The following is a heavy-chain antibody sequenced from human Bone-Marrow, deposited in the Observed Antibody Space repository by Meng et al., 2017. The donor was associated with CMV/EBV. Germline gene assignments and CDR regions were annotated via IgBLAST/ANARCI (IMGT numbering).Heavy chain of an antibody. V-gene: IGHV4-30-4*08. CDR3: ARTNYGRLRDAFDI. CDR1: GGSISSGDYY. D-gene: IGHD1-26*01. J-gene: IGHJ3*02. Sequence: SETLSLTCTVSGGSISSGDYYWSWIRQPPGKGLEWIGYIYYSGSTYYNPSLKSRVTISVDTSKNQLSLKLISVTAADTAVYYCARTNYGRLRDAFDIWGQGTMVTVSS. CDR2: IYYSGST.